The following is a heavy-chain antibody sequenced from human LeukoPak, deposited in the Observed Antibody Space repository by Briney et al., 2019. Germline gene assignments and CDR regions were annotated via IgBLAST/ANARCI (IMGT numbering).Heavy chain of an antibody. CDR1: GFTFSSYG. CDR3: AKSWGITMIVPSDY. CDR2: ISYDGSNK. D-gene: IGHD3-22*01. V-gene: IGHV3-30*18. Sequence: PGRSLRLSCAASGFTFSSYGMHWVRQAPGKGLEWVAVISYDGSNKYYADSVKGRFTISRDNSKNTLYLQMNSLRAEDTAVYYCAKSWGITMIVPSDYWSQGTLVTVSS. J-gene: IGHJ4*02.